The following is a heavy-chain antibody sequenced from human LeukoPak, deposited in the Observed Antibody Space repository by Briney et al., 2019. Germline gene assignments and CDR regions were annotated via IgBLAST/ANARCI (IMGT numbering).Heavy chain of an antibody. CDR1: GGFLSSSSYY. Sequence: SETLSLTCSVSGGFLSSSSYYWGWIRQPPGKGLEWIGTIYNSGSTYYNPSLKSRVTISGDTSKNQISLNLGSETAADTSVYYCANYDTWGINGWFDSWGQGILVTVSS. CDR2: IYNSGST. V-gene: IGHV4-39*01. J-gene: IGHJ5*01. CDR3: ANYDTWGINGWFDS. D-gene: IGHD3-16*01.